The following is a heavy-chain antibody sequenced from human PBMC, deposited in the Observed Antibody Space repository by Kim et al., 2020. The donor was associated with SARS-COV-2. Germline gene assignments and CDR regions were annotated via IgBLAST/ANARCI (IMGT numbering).Heavy chain of an antibody. J-gene: IGHJ3*02. Sequence: SETLSLTCTVSGGSISSSSYYWGWIRQPPGKGLEWIGSIYYSGSTYYNPSLRSRVTISVDTSKNQFSLKLSSVTAADAAVYYCARLKPHIVVLTAIQCAFDNW. CDR1: GGSISSSSYY. CDR2: IYYSGST. V-gene: IGHV4-39*01. D-gene: IGHD2-21*02. CDR3: ARLKPHIVVLTAIQCAFDN.